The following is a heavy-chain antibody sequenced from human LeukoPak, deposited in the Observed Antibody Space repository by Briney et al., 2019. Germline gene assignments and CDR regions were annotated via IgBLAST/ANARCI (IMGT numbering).Heavy chain of an antibody. CDR2: IWYDGSNK. J-gene: IGHJ4*02. CDR1: GLTFSSSG. CDR3: ATTPAISAAGTHTDY. V-gene: IGHV3-33*01. D-gene: IGHD6-13*01. Sequence: PGRSLRLSCAASGLTFSSSGMHWVRQAPGKGLEWVALIWYDGSNKYYADSVKGRFTISRDNSKNTLYLQMNSLRAEDTAVYYCATTPAISAAGTHTDYWGQGTLSPSPQ.